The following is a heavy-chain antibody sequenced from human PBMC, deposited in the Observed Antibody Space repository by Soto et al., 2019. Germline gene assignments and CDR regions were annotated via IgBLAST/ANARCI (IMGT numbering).Heavy chain of an antibody. CDR3: GRGRSGQIVIFY. CDR1: GYTFTGHY. J-gene: IGHJ4*02. Sequence: ASVKVSCKTSGYTFTGHYIHWVRQAPQQGPEWMGEIGPESGATRYAEKFRGRVTMTMDTSIATVYMELRNLSPDDTAVYYCGRGRSGQIVIFYWGQGTPVTVS. D-gene: IGHD1-26*01. CDR2: IGPESGAT. V-gene: IGHV1-2*02.